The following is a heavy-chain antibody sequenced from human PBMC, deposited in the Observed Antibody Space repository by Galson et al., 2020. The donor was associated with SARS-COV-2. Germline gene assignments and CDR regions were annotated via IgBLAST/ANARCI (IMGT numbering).Heavy chain of an antibody. D-gene: IGHD3-10*01. CDR1: GFTFSSFG. V-gene: IGHV3-33*06. Sequence: QLGESLKISCAASGFTFSSFGMHWVRQAPGKGLEWVAVIWYDGSEKYYADSVKGRFTISRDNSKNTLFLQMNRLRAEDTALYYCAKDLQGKFGYYYRGVDVWGQGTTVTVSS. CDR2: IWYDGSEK. J-gene: IGHJ6*02. CDR3: AKDLQGKFGYYYRGVDV.